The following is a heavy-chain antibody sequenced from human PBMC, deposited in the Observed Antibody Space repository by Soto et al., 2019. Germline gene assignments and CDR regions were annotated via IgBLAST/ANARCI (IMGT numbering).Heavy chain of an antibody. V-gene: IGHV3-23*05. D-gene: IGHD1-26*01. Sequence: EVQLLESGGGLVQAGGSLRLSCAPSGFTFNNYAMGWVRQAPGKGLEWVSSIDSSGSSTYYADSVKGRFTMSRDKSKNTLYLQMNSLRVEDTAVYYCARRLVGGTVTYFDYWGQGTLVTVSS. J-gene: IGHJ4*01. CDR3: ARRLVGGTVTYFDY. CDR1: GFTFNNYA. CDR2: IDSSGSST.